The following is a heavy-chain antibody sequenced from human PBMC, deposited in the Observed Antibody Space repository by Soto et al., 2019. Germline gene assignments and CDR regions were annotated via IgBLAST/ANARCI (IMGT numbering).Heavy chain of an antibody. Sequence: PSETLSLTCTVSGGSISSGGYYWSWIRQHPGKGLEWIGYIYYSGSTYYNPSLKSRVTISVDTSKNQFSLKLSSVTAADTAVYYCARRTVKRRITIFGVVIDAFDIWGQGTMVTVSS. CDR3: ARRTVKRRITIFGVVIDAFDI. V-gene: IGHV4-31*03. D-gene: IGHD3-3*01. CDR2: IYYSGST. J-gene: IGHJ3*02. CDR1: GGSISSGGYY.